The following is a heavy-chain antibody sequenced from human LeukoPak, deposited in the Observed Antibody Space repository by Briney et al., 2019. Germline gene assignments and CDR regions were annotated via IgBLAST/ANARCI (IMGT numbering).Heavy chain of an antibody. Sequence: PGKGLEWVSSISSSSSYIYYADSVKGRFTISRDNAKNSLYLQMNSLRAEDTAVYYCAFDIWGQGTMVTVSS. V-gene: IGHV3-21*01. J-gene: IGHJ3*02. CDR2: ISSSSSYI. CDR3: AFDI.